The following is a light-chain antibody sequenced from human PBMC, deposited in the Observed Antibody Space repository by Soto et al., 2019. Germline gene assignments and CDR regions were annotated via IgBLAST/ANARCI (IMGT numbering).Light chain of an antibody. V-gene: IGKV3-20*01. J-gene: IGKJ4*01. CDR2: GAS. Sequence: EIVLTHSPGTLSLSPGERATLSCRASQSVSSSYLAWYQQKPGQAPRLLIYGASSRATGIPDRFSGSGSGTDFTLTISRLEPEDFAVYYCQQYGSSPAVTFGGGTKVEIK. CDR3: QQYGSSPAVT. CDR1: QSVSSSY.